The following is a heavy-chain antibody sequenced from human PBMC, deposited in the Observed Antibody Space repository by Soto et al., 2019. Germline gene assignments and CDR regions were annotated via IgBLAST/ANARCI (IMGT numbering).Heavy chain of an antibody. CDR2: IIPIFGTA. J-gene: IGHJ5*02. V-gene: IGHV1-69*06. D-gene: IGHD6-13*01. Sequence: ASVKVSCKASGGTFSSYAISWVRQAPGQGLEWMGGIIPIFGTANYAQKFQGRVTITADKSTSTAYMELSSLRSEDTAVYYCARDILDSSSWYWFDPWGQGTLVTVSS. CDR1: GGTFSSYA. CDR3: ARDILDSSSWYWFDP.